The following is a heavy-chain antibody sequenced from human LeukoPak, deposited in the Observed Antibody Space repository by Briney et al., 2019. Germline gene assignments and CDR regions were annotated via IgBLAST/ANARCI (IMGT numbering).Heavy chain of an antibody. J-gene: IGHJ4*02. CDR1: GYTFTSYG. CDR2: ISAYNGNT. D-gene: IGHD3-22*01. Sequence: ASVKVSCKASGYTFTSYGISWVRQAPGRGLEWMGWISAYNGNTNYAQKLQGRVTMTTDTSTSTAYMELRSLRSDDTAVYYCARDSAYDSSGYYSDYWGQGTLVTVSS. CDR3: ARDSAYDSSGYYSDY. V-gene: IGHV1-18*01.